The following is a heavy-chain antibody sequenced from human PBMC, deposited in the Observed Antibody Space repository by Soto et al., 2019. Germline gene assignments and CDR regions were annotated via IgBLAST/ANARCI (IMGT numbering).Heavy chain of an antibody. CDR3: TRDRGGITIFGVVIAPPLADAFDI. D-gene: IGHD3-3*01. CDR1: GFTFGDYA. J-gene: IGHJ3*02. CDR2: IRSKAYGGTT. Sequence: GGSLRLSCTASGFTFGDYAMSWFRQAPGKGLEWVGFIRSKAYGGTTEYAASVKGRFTISRDDSKSIAYLQMNSLKTEDTAVYYCTRDRGGITIFGVVIAPPLADAFDIWGQGTMVTVSS. V-gene: IGHV3-49*03.